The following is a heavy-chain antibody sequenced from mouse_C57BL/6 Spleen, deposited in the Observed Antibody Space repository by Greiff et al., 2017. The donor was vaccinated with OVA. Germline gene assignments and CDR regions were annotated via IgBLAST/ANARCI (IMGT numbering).Heavy chain of an antibody. Sequence: DVKLQESGPGMVKPSQSLSLTCTVTGYSITSGYDWHWIRHFPGNKLEWMGYISYSGSTNYNPSLKSRISITHDTSKNHFFLKLNSVTTEDTATYYCARGPTANYYAMDYWGQGTSVTVSS. CDR3: ARGPTANYYAMDY. J-gene: IGHJ4*01. CDR1: GYSITSGYD. CDR2: ISYSGST. D-gene: IGHD1-2*01. V-gene: IGHV3-1*01.